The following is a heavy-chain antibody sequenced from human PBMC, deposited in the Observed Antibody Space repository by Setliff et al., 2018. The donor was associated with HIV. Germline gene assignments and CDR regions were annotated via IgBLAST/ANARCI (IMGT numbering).Heavy chain of an antibody. CDR3: AKVAVTGYCSTTSCQNWFDP. D-gene: IGHD2-2*01. Sequence: LTCAVSGGSFSGYYWSWIRQPPGKGLEWIGEINHSGSTNYNPSLKSRVTISLDTSKNQFSLRLISVTAADTAVYYCAKVAVTGYCSTTSCQNWFDPWGQGTLVTVSS. J-gene: IGHJ5*02. V-gene: IGHV4-34*01. CDR1: GGSFSGYY. CDR2: INHSGST.